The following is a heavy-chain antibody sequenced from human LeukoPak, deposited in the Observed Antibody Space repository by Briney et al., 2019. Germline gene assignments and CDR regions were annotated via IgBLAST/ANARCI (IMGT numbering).Heavy chain of an antibody. J-gene: IGHJ4*02. CDR2: ISGNGGIT. Sequence: AGGSLRLSCAASGFTFSNSAMSWVRQAPGKGLEWVSAISGNGGITYYADSVKGQFTISRDNSKNTLYLQMNTLRADDTAVYYCAKKSPYGGADYWGQGTLVTVSS. CDR3: AKKSPYGGADY. CDR1: GFTFSNSA. V-gene: IGHV3-23*01. D-gene: IGHD4-23*01.